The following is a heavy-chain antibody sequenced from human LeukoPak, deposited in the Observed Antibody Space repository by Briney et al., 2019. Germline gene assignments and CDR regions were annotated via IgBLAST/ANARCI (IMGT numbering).Heavy chain of an antibody. D-gene: IGHD1-1*01. J-gene: IGHJ5*02. V-gene: IGHV4-34*01. CDR3: ARPVPSRLGWFDP. CDR1: GGSFSGYY. Sequence: SETLSLTCAVYGGSFSGYYWSWIRQPPGKGLEWIGEINHSGSTNYNPSLKSRVTISVDTSKNQFSLKLTSVTAADTAVYYCARPVPSRLGWFDPWGQGTLVTVSS. CDR2: INHSGST.